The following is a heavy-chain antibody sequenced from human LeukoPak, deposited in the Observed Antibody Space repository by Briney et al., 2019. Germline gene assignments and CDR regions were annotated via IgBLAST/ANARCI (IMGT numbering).Heavy chain of an antibody. J-gene: IGHJ4*02. CDR3: ASFKYFDWFPDY. CDR2: INHSGST. D-gene: IGHD3-9*01. CDR1: GGSFSGYY. Sequence: PSETLSLTCAVYGGSFSGYYWTWIRQPPGKGLEWIGEINHSGSTSYNPSLKSRVTISVDTSNSQLSLKLSSVTAADTAVYYCASFKYFDWFPDYWGQGTLVTVSS. V-gene: IGHV4-34*01.